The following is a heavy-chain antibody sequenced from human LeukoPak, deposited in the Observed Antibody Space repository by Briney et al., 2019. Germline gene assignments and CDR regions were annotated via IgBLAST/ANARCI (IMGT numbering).Heavy chain of an antibody. CDR3: AGRRVLDASFDY. CDR2: IYSGDNT. J-gene: IGHJ4*02. V-gene: IGHV3-66*02. Sequence: PGGSLRLSCAASGFTFSNNYMSWVRQAPGKGLEWVSVIYSGDNTYYLESVEGGFTISRDNSKNTLFLQMNRLRAEDTAVYYCAGRRVLDASFDYWGQGTLVTVSS. D-gene: IGHD3-16*01. CDR1: GFTFSNNY.